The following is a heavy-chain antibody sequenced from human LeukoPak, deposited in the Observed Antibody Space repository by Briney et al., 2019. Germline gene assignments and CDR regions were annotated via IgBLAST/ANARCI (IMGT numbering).Heavy chain of an antibody. CDR3: VRGADYVWEAGVY. CDR1: GGSFSNYY. V-gene: IGHV4-34*01. CDR2: INRGST. J-gene: IGHJ4*02. D-gene: IGHD3-16*01. Sequence: PSETLSLTCDVYGGSFSNYYWSRIRQPPGQGLEWIGDINRGSTNSNPSLKSRVTMSVDTSKNHFSLRLSSVTAADTAVYYCVRGADYVWEAGVYWGQGTLVTVS.